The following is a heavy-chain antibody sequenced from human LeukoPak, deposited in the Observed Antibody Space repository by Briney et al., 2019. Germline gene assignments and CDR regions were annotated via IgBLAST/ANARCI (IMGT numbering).Heavy chain of an antibody. D-gene: IGHD1-26*01. J-gene: IGHJ5*02. CDR1: GYTFTGYY. CDR3: ARGLVGATSGWFDP. Sequence: ASVKVSCKASGYTFTGYYMHWVRQAPGQRLEWMGWINPNSGGTNYAQKFQGRVTMTRDTSISTAYMELSRLRSDDTAVYYCARGLVGATSGWFDPWGQGTLVTVSS. CDR2: INPNSGGT. V-gene: IGHV1-2*02.